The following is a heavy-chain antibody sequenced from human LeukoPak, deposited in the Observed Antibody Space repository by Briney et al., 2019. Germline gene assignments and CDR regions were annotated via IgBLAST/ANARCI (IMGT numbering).Heavy chain of an antibody. D-gene: IGHD2-15*01. V-gene: IGHV3-33*01. Sequence: GGSLRLSCAASGFTFSSYGMHWVRQAPGKGLEWVAVIWYDGSNKYYADSVKGRFTISRDNSKNTLYLQMNSLRAEDTAVYYCARDFSAGRSPDYWCDPWGQGTLGTVSS. CDR1: GFTFSSYG. CDR3: ARDFSAGRSPDYWCDP. CDR2: IWYDGSNK. J-gene: IGHJ5*02.